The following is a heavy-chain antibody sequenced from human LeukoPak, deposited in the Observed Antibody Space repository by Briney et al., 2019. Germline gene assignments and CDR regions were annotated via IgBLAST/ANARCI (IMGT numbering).Heavy chain of an antibody. Sequence: PGGSLRLSCAASGFTFSSYAMSLVRQAPGKGLEWVSAISGSGGSTYYADSVKGRSTISRDNSKNTLYLQMNSLRAEDTAVYYCAKRGYSGYDPWFDPWGQGTLVTVSS. CDR2: ISGSGGST. CDR3: AKRGYSGYDPWFDP. J-gene: IGHJ5*02. D-gene: IGHD5-12*01. V-gene: IGHV3-23*01. CDR1: GFTFSSYA.